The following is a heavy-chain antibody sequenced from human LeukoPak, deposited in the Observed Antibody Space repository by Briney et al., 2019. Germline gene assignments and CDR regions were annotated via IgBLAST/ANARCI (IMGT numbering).Heavy chain of an antibody. CDR2: IYSGGST. J-gene: IGHJ4*02. CDR1: GFTVSSNY. CDR3: ARGRTNYDILTGYLDYFDY. V-gene: IGHV3-53*01. D-gene: IGHD3-9*01. Sequence: PGGSLRLSCAASGFTVSSNYMSWVRQAPGKGLEWVSVIYSGGSTYYADSVKGRFTISRDNSKNTLYLQMNSLRAEDTAVYYCARGRTNYDILTGYLDYFDYWGQGTLVTVSS.